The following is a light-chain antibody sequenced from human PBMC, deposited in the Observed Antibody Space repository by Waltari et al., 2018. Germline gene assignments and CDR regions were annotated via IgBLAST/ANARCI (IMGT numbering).Light chain of an antibody. CDR2: AAS. J-gene: IGKJ2*01. Sequence: DIQMTQSPSSLSASVGDSVTITCRASQAITNSLAWYQQMPGKAPKLLLYAASTLENGGPARFSGSGSGTDYTLTISSLQPEDFATYYCQQYKTFPVTFGQGTNLEIK. CDR1: QAITNS. CDR3: QQYKTFPVT. V-gene: IGKV1-NL1*01.